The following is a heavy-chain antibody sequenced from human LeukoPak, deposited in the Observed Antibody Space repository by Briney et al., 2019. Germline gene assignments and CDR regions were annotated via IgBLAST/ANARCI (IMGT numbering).Heavy chain of an antibody. J-gene: IGHJ6*02. CDR1: GGSISPYY. D-gene: IGHD3-22*01. CDR3: ARVRDSSGYYLEGMDV. CDR2: VYYSGST. V-gene: IGHV4-59*01. Sequence: PSETLSLTCTVSGGSISPYYWSWIRQPPGKGLEWIGYVYYSGSTTYNPSLRSRVTISVDTSKNQFSLKLSSVTAADTAVYYCARVRDSSGYYLEGMDVWGQGTTVTVSS.